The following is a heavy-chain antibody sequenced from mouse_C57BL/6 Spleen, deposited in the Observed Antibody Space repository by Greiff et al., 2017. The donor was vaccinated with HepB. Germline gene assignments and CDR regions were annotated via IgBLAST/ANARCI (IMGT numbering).Heavy chain of an antibody. CDR2: IDPETGGT. Sequence: VQLQQSGAELVRPGASVTLSCKASGYTFTDYEMHWVKQTPVHGLEWIGAIDPETGGTAYNQKFKGKAILTADKSSSTAYMELRSLTSEDSAVYYCTRRDYDEGGYYAMDYWGQGTSVTVSS. CDR1: GYTFTDYE. V-gene: IGHV1-15*01. CDR3: TRRDYDEGGYYAMDY. J-gene: IGHJ4*01. D-gene: IGHD2-4*01.